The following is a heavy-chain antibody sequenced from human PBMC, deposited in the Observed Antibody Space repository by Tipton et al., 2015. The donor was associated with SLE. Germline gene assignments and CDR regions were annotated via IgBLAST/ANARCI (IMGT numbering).Heavy chain of an antibody. V-gene: IGHV3-30*04. CDR2: ISYDGSNK. CDR1: GFTFSSYA. J-gene: IGHJ6*03. CDR3: TRRGYCSSTACEIPMDL. D-gene: IGHD2-2*01. Sequence: SLRLSCAASGFTFSSYAMHWVRQAPGKGLEWVAVISYDGSNKYYADSVKGRFTISRDNSKNTLYLQMNSLRAEDTALYYCTRRGYCSSTACEIPMDLWGKGTTVTVSS.